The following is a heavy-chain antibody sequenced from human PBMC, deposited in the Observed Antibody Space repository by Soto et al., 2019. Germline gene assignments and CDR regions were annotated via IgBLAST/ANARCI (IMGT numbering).Heavy chain of an antibody. CDR2: LKGDGSGT. J-gene: IGHJ4*01. CDR1: GFTFSSYY. Sequence: EVQLVESGGGLVQPGGSLRLSCAASGFTFSSYYMHWVRQAPGKGPVWVSHLKGDGSGTDYADSVKGRFTISRDNAKNTLYRQMNSLRAEDTAVYYCGRGGVQAAVDYWGHGTLVTVSS. CDR3: GRGGVQAAVDY. V-gene: IGHV3-74*01. D-gene: IGHD2-8*02.